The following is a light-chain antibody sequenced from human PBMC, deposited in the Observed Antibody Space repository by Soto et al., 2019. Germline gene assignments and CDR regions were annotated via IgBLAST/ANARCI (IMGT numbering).Light chain of an antibody. CDR3: QQLHDYPIT. V-gene: IGKV1-9*01. J-gene: IGKJ5*01. Sequence: IKMTQSPSSLSASVGDRVTITYRASQGIDSSFAWYQQEPGKAPKLPIYAASSLQSGVPSRFSGSGSGTDFTLAISSLQPEDFATYYCQQLHDYPITFGQGTRLEI. CDR1: QGIDSS. CDR2: AAS.